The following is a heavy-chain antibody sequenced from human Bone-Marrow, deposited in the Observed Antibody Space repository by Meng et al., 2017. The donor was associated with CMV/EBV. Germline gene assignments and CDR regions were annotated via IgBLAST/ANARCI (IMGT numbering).Heavy chain of an antibody. D-gene: IGHD6-6*01. CDR2: ISAYNGNT. J-gene: IGHJ5*02. Sequence: QGRLWRAGAEGKKPGASVKVSCKASGYTFTSYGISWVRQAPGQGLEWMGWISAYNGNTNYAQKLKGRVTMTTDTSTSTACMELRSLRSDDTAVYYCARKGKYSTDGWFDPWGQGTLVTVSS. CDR3: ARKGKYSTDGWFDP. V-gene: IGHV1-18*01. CDR1: GYTFTSYG.